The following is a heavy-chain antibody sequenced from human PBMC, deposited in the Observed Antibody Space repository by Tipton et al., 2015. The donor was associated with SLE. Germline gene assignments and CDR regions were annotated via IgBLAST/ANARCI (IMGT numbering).Heavy chain of an antibody. CDR2: IYYSGST. J-gene: IGHJ6*03. CDR1: GGSISSYY. D-gene: IGHD3-3*01. CDR3: ARVRPPLSIFGVVKGTDYYYMDV. V-gene: IGHV4-59*01. Sequence: TLSLTCTVSGGSISSYYWSWIRQPPGKGLEWIGYIYYSGSTNCNPSLKSRVTISVDTSKNQFSLKLSSVTAADTAVYYCARVRPPLSIFGVVKGTDYYYMDVWGKGTTVTVSS.